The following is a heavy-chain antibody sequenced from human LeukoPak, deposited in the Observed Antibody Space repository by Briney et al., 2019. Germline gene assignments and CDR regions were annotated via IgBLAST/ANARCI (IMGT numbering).Heavy chain of an antibody. J-gene: IGHJ5*02. D-gene: IGHD2-2*01. CDR3: ARNGRQLLFDRNWFDP. CDR2: ISAYNGNT. CDR1: GYTFTGYY. V-gene: IGHV1-18*04. Sequence: ASVKVSCKASGYTFTGYYMHWVRQAPGQGLEWMGWISAYNGNTNYAQKLQGRVTMTTDTSTSTAYMELRSLRSDDTAVYYCARNGRQLLFDRNWFDPWGQGTLVTVSS.